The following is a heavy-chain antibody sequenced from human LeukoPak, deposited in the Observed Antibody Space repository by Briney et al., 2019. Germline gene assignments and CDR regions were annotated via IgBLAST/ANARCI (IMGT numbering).Heavy chain of an antibody. CDR1: GFTFDDYA. CDR2: ISWNSGSI. Sequence: PGRSLRLSCAASGFTFDDYAMHWVRQAAGKGLEWVSGISWNSGSIGYADSVKGRFTISRDNAKNSLYLQMNSLRAEDTALYYCAKDLSSSWYSGFDYWGQGTLVTVS. CDR3: AKDLSSSWYSGFDY. V-gene: IGHV3-9*01. D-gene: IGHD6-13*01. J-gene: IGHJ4*02.